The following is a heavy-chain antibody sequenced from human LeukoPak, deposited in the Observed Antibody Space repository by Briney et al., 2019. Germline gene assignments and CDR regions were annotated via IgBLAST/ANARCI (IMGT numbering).Heavy chain of an antibody. CDR1: GFSFSNYA. CDR3: AKDRLDYYDGSAYYGDAFDF. V-gene: IGHV3-23*01. J-gene: IGHJ3*01. CDR2: ISGRGDST. D-gene: IGHD3-22*01. Sequence: PGGSLRLSCVASGFSFSNYAMAWVRQAPGKGLEWVAAISGRGDSTHYADSVKGRFTVPRDNSKNTLYLQINSLRAEDTAIYYCAKDRLDYYDGSAYYGDAFDFWGQGTMVPVSS.